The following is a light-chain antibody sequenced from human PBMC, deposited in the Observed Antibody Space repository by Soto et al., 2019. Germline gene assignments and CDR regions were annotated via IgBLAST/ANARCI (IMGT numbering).Light chain of an antibody. CDR3: SSYAGSNMVV. V-gene: IGLV2-14*03. J-gene: IGLJ2*01. Sequence: QSALTQPASVSGSPGQSITISCTGTNSDVGGYNYVSWYQQHPGKAPKLLIYDVSSRPSGLSNRFSGSKSGNTASLIISGLQAEDEADYYCSSYAGSNMVVFGGGTKLTVL. CDR1: NSDVGGYNY. CDR2: DVS.